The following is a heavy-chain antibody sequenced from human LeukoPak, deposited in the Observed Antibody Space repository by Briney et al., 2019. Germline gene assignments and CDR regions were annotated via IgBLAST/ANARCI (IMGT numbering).Heavy chain of an antibody. J-gene: IGHJ6*03. CDR2: ISSGSTI. Sequence: GGSLRLSCAASGFTFSSYSMNWVRQAPGKGLEWVSYISSGSTIYYADSVKGRFTISRDNAKNSLYLQMNSLRAEDTAVYYCARSDYGDYIYYYYYYMDVWGKGTTVTVSS. V-gene: IGHV3-48*01. CDR1: GFTFSSYS. CDR3: ARSDYGDYIYYYYYYMDV. D-gene: IGHD4-17*01.